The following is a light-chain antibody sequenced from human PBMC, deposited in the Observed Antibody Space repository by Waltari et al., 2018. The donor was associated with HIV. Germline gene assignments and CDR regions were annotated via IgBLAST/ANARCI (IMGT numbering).Light chain of an antibody. V-gene: IGLV1-47*01. CDR3: AAWDDSLSAVV. J-gene: IGLJ2*01. CDR1: SSHIRSYY. Sequence: QSVLTPPPSASGTPRQRVTLPCSGRSSHIRSYYVSLYQQLPGTAPKLLIYRNNQRPSGVPDRFSGSKSGTSASLAISGLRSEDEADYYCAAWDDSLSAVVFGGGTKLTVL. CDR2: RNN.